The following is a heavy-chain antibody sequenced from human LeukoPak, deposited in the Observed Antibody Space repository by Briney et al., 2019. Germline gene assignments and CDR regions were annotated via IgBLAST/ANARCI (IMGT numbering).Heavy chain of an antibody. Sequence: PGGSLRLSCAASGFTFSNAWMSWVRQAPGKGLEWVGRIKSKTDGGTTDYAAPVKGRFTISRDDSKNTLYLQMNSLKTEDTAVYYCTTDITMIVVVPDYWGQGTLVTVSS. CDR1: GFTFSNAW. CDR3: TTDITMIVVVPDY. CDR2: IKSKTDGGTT. J-gene: IGHJ4*02. D-gene: IGHD3-22*01. V-gene: IGHV3-15*01.